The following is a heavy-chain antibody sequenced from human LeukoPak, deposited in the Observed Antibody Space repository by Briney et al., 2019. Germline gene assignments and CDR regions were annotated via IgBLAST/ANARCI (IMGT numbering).Heavy chain of an antibody. D-gene: IGHD3-9*01. Sequence: GGSLRLSCVASGFTFSSYWMHWVRQDPRKGLVWVSRISGDGRNINYADSVRGRFTISRDNAKNTLYLQMNTLRVEGTAVYYCTRDLMDYDVSTGLHHYYMDVWGQGTTVTVSS. CDR3: TRDLMDYDVSTGLHHYYMDV. CDR1: GFTFSSYW. V-gene: IGHV3-74*01. J-gene: IGHJ6*02. CDR2: ISGDGRNI.